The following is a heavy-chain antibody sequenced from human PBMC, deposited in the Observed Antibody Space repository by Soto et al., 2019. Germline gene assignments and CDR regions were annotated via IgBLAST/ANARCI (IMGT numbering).Heavy chain of an antibody. V-gene: IGHV1-69*01. Sequence: SVKIFCKDSGRNFSSYATSWVREAPGKGLEWMGGIIPIFGTANYAQKCQGRGTITADESTSTAYMELSSLISEDTAVYYCARKGGAAAGTDYYYGMDVWGQGTTVT. CDR1: GRNFSSYA. CDR2: IIPIFGTA. CDR3: ARKGGAAAGTDYYYGMDV. J-gene: IGHJ6*02. D-gene: IGHD6-13*01.